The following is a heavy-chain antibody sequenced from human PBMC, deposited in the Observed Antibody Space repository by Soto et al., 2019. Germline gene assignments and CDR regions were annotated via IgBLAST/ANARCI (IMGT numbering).Heavy chain of an antibody. Sequence: PSETLSLTCTVSGGSISSGGYYWSWIRQPPGKGLEWIGEINHSGSTNYNPSLKSRVTISVDTSKNQFSLKLSSVTAADTAVYYCARGETYCGGDCYSFEMGHYYYYGMDVWGQGTTVTVSS. CDR1: GGSISSGGYY. CDR2: INHSGST. V-gene: IGHV4-39*07. D-gene: IGHD2-21*02. J-gene: IGHJ6*02. CDR3: ARGETYCGGDCYSFEMGHYYYYGMDV.